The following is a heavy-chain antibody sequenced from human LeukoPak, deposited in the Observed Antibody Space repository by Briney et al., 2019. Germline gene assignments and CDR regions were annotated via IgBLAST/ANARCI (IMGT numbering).Heavy chain of an antibody. CDR1: GSTFSNYW. D-gene: IGHD1-26*01. V-gene: IGHV3-7*01. Sequence: GGSLRFSCAASGSTFSNYWMSWVRQAPGKGLEWVANIKQDGSEKYYVDSVKGRFTISKDNAKNSLYLQMDSLRAEDTAVYYCARAQVGYNWFDPWGQGTLVTVSS. CDR3: ARAQVGYNWFDP. CDR2: IKQDGSEK. J-gene: IGHJ5*02.